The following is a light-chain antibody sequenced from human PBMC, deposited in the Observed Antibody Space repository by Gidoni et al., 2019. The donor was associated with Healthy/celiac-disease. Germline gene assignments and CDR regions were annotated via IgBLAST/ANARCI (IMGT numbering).Light chain of an antibody. Sequence: EIVMTQSPATLSVSPGERATLSCRASQIVSSNLAWYQQKPGQAPRLLIYGASTRATGIPARFSGSGSGTEFTLTISRLQSEDFAVYYCQQYNNWWTFGQGTKVEIK. CDR3: QQYNNWWT. J-gene: IGKJ1*01. CDR1: QIVSSN. V-gene: IGKV3-15*01. CDR2: GAS.